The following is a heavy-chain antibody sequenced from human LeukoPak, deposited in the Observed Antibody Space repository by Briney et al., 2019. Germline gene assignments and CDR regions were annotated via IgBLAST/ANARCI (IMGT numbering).Heavy chain of an antibody. CDR3: ARHHSSGTQEH. J-gene: IGHJ4*02. CDR2: IYPGDSET. V-gene: IGHV5-51*01. CDR1: GYSFTSYW. Sequence: GESLKISCKGPGYSFTSYWIGWVLQMPGKGLEWMEIIYPGDSETRYSPSFEGQVTISADKSITTAYLQWSSLKASDTAMYYSARHHSSGTQEHWGQGTLVTVSS. D-gene: IGHD3-22*01.